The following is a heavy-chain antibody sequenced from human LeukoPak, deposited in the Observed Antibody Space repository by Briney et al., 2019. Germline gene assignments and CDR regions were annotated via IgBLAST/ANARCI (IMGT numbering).Heavy chain of an antibody. CDR2: IYYSGST. CDR1: GGSISSYY. CDR3: ARLFGRGANIPVDS. V-gene: IGHV4-59*08. D-gene: IGHD3-10*01. J-gene: IGHJ5*01. Sequence: SETLSLTCTVSGGSISSYYWSWIRQPPGKGLEWIGYIYYSGSTNYNPSLKSRVTISVDTSKNQFSLKLSSVTAADTAVYYCARLFGRGANIPVDSWGQGTLVTVSS.